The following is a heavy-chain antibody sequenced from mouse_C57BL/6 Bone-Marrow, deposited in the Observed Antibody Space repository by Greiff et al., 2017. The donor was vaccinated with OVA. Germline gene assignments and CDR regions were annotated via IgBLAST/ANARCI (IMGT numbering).Heavy chain of an antibody. CDR1: GYTFTSYW. D-gene: IGHD2-4*01. Sequence: VQLQQSGAELVKPGASVKMSCKASGYTFTSYWITWVKQRPGQGLEWIGDIYPGSGSTNYTEKFKSKATLTVDTSSSTAYMQLSSLTSEDSAVCDCAREGNDYDDWNYFDYWGQGTTLTVSS. CDR2: IYPGSGST. V-gene: IGHV1-55*01. J-gene: IGHJ2*01. CDR3: AREGNDYDDWNYFDY.